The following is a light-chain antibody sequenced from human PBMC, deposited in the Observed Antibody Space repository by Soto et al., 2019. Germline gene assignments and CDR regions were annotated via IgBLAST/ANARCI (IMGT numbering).Light chain of an antibody. CDR2: GAS. V-gene: IGKV3-15*01. CDR3: QQYNNCPRT. Sequence: EIVMTQSPATLSVSPGDRATLSCRASQSVSSCLAWYHQKPGQAPRLLIYGASTRATGIPARFSGSGSGTEFTLTINSLQSEDFAAYYCQQYNNCPRTFGQGTKVEIK. J-gene: IGKJ1*01. CDR1: QSVSSC.